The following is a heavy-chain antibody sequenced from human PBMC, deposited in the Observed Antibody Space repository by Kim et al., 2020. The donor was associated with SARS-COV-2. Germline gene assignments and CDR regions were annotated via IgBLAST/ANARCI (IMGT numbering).Heavy chain of an antibody. CDR2: IVVGSGNT. CDR1: GFTFTSSA. D-gene: IGHD6-13*01. V-gene: IGHV1-58*01. CDR3: AATLPTRIAAAGRGYYYGMDV. J-gene: IGHJ6*02. Sequence: SVKVSCKASGFTFTSSAVQWVRQARGQRLEWIGWIVVGSGNTNYAQKFQERVTITRDMSTSTAYMELSSLRSEDTAVYYCAATLPTRIAAAGRGYYYGMDVWGQGTTVTVSS.